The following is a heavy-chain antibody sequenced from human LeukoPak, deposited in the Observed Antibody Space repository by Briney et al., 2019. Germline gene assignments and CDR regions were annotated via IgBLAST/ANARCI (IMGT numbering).Heavy chain of an antibody. CDR3: ARGGIIAAAPFDY. CDR1: GFTFSSYG. CDR2: IWYDGSNK. J-gene: IGHJ4*02. Sequence: PGGSLRLSCAASGFTFSSYGMHWVRQAPGKGLEWVAVIWYDGSNKYYADSVKGRFTISRDNSKNTLYLQMNSQRAEDTAVYYCARGGIIAAAPFDYWGQGTLVTVSS. V-gene: IGHV3-33*01. D-gene: IGHD6-13*01.